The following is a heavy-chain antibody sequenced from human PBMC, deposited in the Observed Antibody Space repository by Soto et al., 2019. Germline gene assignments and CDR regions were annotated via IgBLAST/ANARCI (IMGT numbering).Heavy chain of an antibody. J-gene: IGHJ4*02. CDR1: GYTFTGYY. Sequence: GASVKVSCKASGYTFTGYYMHWVRQAPGQGLEWMGWINPNSGGTNYAQKFQGWVTMTRDTSISTAYMELSRLRSDDTAVYYCARERRGYSGYSFDYWGQGTLVTLSS. CDR2: INPNSGGT. D-gene: IGHD5-12*01. CDR3: ARERRGYSGYSFDY. V-gene: IGHV1-2*04.